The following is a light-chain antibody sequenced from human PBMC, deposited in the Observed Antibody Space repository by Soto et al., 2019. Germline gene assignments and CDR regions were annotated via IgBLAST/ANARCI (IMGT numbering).Light chain of an antibody. V-gene: IGKV3-20*01. CDR1: QSVSSTY. Sequence: EIVLTQSRGTLSLSACEGSTLSFRASQSVSSTYLAWCQQKPGQAPRLLIYGASTRATGIPDRFSGTGSGTDFTLTISRLEPEDFAVYYCQHFGDSPITFGQGTRLEIK. J-gene: IGKJ5*01. CDR2: GAS. CDR3: QHFGDSPIT.